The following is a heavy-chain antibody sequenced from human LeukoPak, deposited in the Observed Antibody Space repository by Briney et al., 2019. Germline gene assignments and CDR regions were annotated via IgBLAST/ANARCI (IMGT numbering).Heavy chain of an antibody. Sequence: GGSLRLSCAASGFTFSAYTMNWVRQAPGKGLEWVSAVSSNSAYIYYADSLRGRFTISRDNAKSLLYLQINSLRADDTAVYYCAREGGRRRASNFDWLDPWGQGTLATVSS. D-gene: IGHD3-16*01. CDR3: AREGGRRRASNFDWLDP. CDR1: GFTFSAYT. CDR2: VSSNSAYI. V-gene: IGHV3-21*06. J-gene: IGHJ5*02.